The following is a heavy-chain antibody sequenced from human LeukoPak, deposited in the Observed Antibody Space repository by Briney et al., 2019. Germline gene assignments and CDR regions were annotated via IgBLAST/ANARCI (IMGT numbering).Heavy chain of an antibody. D-gene: IGHD6-19*01. CDR2: IKSKTDGGTT. Sequence: GGSLRLSCAASGFTFSNAWMSWVRQAPGKGLEWVGRIKSKTDGGTTDYAAPVKGRFTISRDDSKNTLYLQMNSLKTEDTAVYSCTTAADGQWLVPAEYFQHWGQGTLVTVSS. J-gene: IGHJ1*01. CDR3: TTAADGQWLVPAEYFQH. V-gene: IGHV3-15*01. CDR1: GFTFSNAW.